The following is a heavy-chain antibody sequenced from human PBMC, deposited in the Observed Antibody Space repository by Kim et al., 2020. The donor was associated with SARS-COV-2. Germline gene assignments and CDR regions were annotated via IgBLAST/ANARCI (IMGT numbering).Heavy chain of an antibody. D-gene: IGHD6-13*01. CDR2: IYYSGST. V-gene: IGHV4-39*01. Sequence: SETLSLTCTVSGGSISSSSYYWGWIRQPPGKGLEWIGSIYYSGSTYYNPSLKSRVTISVDTSKNQFSLKLSSVTAADTAVYYCARRVAVAAAGERVENWFDPWGQGTLVTVSS. J-gene: IGHJ5*02. CDR1: GGSISSSSYY. CDR3: ARRVAVAAAGERVENWFDP.